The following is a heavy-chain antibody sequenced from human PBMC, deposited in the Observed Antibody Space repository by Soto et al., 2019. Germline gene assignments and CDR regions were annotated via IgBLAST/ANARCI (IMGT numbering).Heavy chain of an antibody. Sequence: QITLKESGPTLVKPTQTLTLTCTFSGFSLSTSGVGVGWIRQPPGKALEWLALIYWDDYKRYSPSLKSRLTITNDTSKNQVVLTMTNMDPVDTATYYCAHRSRHSSSWYWNYYYGMDVWGQGTTVTVSS. CDR2: IYWDDYK. CDR1: GFSLSTSGVG. CDR3: AHRSRHSSSWYWNYYYGMDV. J-gene: IGHJ6*02. V-gene: IGHV2-5*02. D-gene: IGHD6-13*01.